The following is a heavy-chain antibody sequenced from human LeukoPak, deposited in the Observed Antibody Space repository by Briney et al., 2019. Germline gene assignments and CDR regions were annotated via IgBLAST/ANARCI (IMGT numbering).Heavy chain of an antibody. CDR1: GFTFSSYA. J-gene: IGHJ4*02. Sequence: GGSLRLSCVASGFTFSSYAMSWVRQAPGKGLEWVSAISFSGGSTYYADFLKGRSTISRDNSNNTLSLQMNSLRADDTAVYYRAKGPPRPTIAAAEFEYWGQGTLVTVSS. CDR2: ISFSGGST. V-gene: IGHV3-23*01. D-gene: IGHD6-13*01. CDR3: AKGPPRPTIAAAEFEY.